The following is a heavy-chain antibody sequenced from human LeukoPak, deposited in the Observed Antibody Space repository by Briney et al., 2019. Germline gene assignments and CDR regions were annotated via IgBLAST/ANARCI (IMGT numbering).Heavy chain of an antibody. J-gene: IGHJ4*02. CDR1: GGSISSSSYY. Sequence: SETLSLTCTVSGGSISSSSYYWGWIRQPPGKGLEWIASIYSSGSTFYNPSLNSGVTISIDTSKNQFSLQLSSVTAADTAVYYCARGAYIGRTFDYWGQGTLVTVSS. D-gene: IGHD3-16*01. V-gene: IGHV4-39*07. CDR3: ARGAYIGRTFDY. CDR2: IYSSGST.